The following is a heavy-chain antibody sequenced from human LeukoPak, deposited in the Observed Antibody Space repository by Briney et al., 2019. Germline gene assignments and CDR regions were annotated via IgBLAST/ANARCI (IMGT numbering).Heavy chain of an antibody. CDR2: TYFRSKWYN. CDR3: AREGLVRYYFDY. CDR1: GDSVSSNSAA. J-gene: IGHJ4*02. V-gene: IGHV6-1*01. D-gene: IGHD3-10*01. Sequence: SQTLSPTCAISGDSVSSNSAAWTWIRQSPSRGLEWLGRTYFRSKWYNDYAVSVKSRVTINPDTSKNHFSLQLNSVTPEDTAVYYCAREGLVRYYFDYWGQGTLVTVSS.